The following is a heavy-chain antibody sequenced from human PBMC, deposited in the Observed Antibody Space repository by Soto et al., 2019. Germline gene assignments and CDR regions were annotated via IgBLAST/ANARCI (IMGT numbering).Heavy chain of an antibody. Sequence: QVQLQESGPGLVKPSQTLSLTCTVSGGAISSGGYYWSWIRQHPGKGLEWIGYIYYSRSTYYNPSLKSRVTISVDTSKIHFSLKRSAVTAADTAVYYCARAGPHRRMGYYYYYGMDVWGQRTTVTVSS. CDR2: IYYSRST. D-gene: IGHD2-8*01. CDR3: ARAGPHRRMGYYYYYGMDV. V-gene: IGHV4-31*03. CDR1: GGAISSGGYY. J-gene: IGHJ6*02.